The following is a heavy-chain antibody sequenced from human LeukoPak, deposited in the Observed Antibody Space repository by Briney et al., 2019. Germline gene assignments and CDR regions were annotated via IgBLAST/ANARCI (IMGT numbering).Heavy chain of an antibody. CDR1: GFTFSSYG. CDR2: ISYDGSNK. D-gene: IGHD2-2*01. CDR3: ARVVGYCSSTSCYLEY. Sequence: GGSLRLSCAASGFTFSSYGMHWVRQAPGKGLEWVAVISYDGSNKYYADSVKGRFTISRDNSKNTLYLQMNSLRAEDTAVYYCARVVGYCSSTSCYLEYWGQGTLVTVSS. V-gene: IGHV3-30*03. J-gene: IGHJ4*02.